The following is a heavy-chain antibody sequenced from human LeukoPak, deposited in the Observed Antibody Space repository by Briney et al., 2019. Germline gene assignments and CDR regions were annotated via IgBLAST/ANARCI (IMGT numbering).Heavy chain of an antibody. J-gene: IGHJ4*02. D-gene: IGHD6-19*01. V-gene: IGHV1-69*10. CDR2: IIPILGIA. Sequence: ASVKVSCKASGGTFISYAISWVRQAPGQGLEWMGRIIPILGIANYAQKFQGRVTITADKSTSTAYMELSSLRSEDTAVYYCAGTQGHSSGWYYFDYWGQGTLVTVSS. CDR1: GGTFISYA. CDR3: AGTQGHSSGWYYFDY.